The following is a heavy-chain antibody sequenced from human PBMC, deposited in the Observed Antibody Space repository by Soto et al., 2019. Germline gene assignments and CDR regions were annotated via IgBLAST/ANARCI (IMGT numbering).Heavy chain of an antibody. CDR2: IIPIFGTA. J-gene: IGHJ4*02. V-gene: IGHV1-69*13. D-gene: IGHD1-26*01. CDR1: GGTFSSYA. CDR3: ARDGPPQSGSPFDY. Sequence: GASVKVSCKASGGTFSSYAISWVRQAPGQGLEWMGGIIPIFGTANYAQKFQGRVTITADESTSTAYMELSSLRSEDTAVYYCARDGPPQSGSPFDYWGQGXLVTVYS.